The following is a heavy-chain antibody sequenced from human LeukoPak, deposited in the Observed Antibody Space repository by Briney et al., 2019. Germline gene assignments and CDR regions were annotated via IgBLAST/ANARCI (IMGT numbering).Heavy chain of an antibody. J-gene: IGHJ5*02. CDR1: GGSFSGYY. V-gene: IGHV4-34*01. D-gene: IGHD3-3*01. CDR3: ARRVEVREGTTTYYDFWSGYLWFDP. Sequence: SETLSLTCAVYGGSFSGYYWSWIRQPPGKGLEWIGEINHSGSTNYNPSLKSRVTISVDTSKNQFSLKLSSVTAADTAVYYCARRVEVREGTTTYYDFWSGYLWFDPWGQGTLVTVSS. CDR2: INHSGST.